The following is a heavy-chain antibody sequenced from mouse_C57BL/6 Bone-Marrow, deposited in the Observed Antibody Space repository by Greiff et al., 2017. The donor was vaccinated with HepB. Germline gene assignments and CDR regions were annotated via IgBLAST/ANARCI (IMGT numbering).Heavy chain of an antibody. J-gene: IGHJ2*01. Sequence: QVQLQQPGPELVKPGASVKISCKASGYAFSSPWMNWVKQRPGKGLEWIGRIYPGDGDTNYNGKFKGKATLTADKSSSTAYMQLSSLTSEDSAVYFCARIPTAQAIYFDYWGQGTTLTVSS. CDR2: IYPGDGDT. D-gene: IGHD3-2*02. CDR1: GYAFSSPW. V-gene: IGHV1-82*01. CDR3: ARIPTAQAIYFDY.